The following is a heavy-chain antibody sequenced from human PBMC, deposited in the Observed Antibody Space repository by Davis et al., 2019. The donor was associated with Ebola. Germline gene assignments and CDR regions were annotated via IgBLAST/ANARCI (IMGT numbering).Heavy chain of an antibody. J-gene: IGHJ3*02. CDR3: ARGIAAAGAFDI. CDR2: IRSKANSYAT. D-gene: IGHD6-13*01. Sequence: GESLKISCAASGFTFSGSAMHWVRQASGKGLEWVGRIRSKANSYATAYAASVKGRFTISRDDSKNTLYLQMNSLKTEDTAVYYCARGIAAAGAFDIWGQGTMVTVSS. V-gene: IGHV3-73*01. CDR1: GFTFSGSA.